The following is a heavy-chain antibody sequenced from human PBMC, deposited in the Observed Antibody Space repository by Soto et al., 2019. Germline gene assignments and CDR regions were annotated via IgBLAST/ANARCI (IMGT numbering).Heavy chain of an antibody. J-gene: IGHJ5*02. Sequence: QVQLQESGPGLVKPSETLSLTCTVSGGSISSYYWSWIRQPPGKGLEWIGYIYYSGSTNYNPSLKSRVTISVATAKNPFSPKLSSVTAADTAVYYCARPHGGSSGWDNWFDPWGQGTLVTVSS. V-gene: IGHV4-59*01. CDR2: IYYSGST. D-gene: IGHD6-25*01. CDR1: GGSISSYY. CDR3: ARPHGGSSGWDNWFDP.